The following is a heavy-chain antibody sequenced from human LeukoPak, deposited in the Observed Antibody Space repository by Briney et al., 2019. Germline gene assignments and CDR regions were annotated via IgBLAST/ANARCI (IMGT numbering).Heavy chain of an antibody. CDR2: IYYSGST. D-gene: IGHD6-13*01. CDR1: GGSISSGGYS. Sequence: SETLSLTCAVSGGSISSGGYSWSWIRQPPGKGLEWIGSIYYSGSTYYNPSLKSRVTISVDTSKNQFSLKLSSVTAADTAVYYCARPIAAAYIDYWGQGTLVTVSS. V-gene: IGHV4-39*01. CDR3: ARPIAAAYIDY. J-gene: IGHJ4*02.